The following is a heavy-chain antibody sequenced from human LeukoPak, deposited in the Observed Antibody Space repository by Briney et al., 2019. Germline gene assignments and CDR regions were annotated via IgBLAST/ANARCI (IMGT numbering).Heavy chain of an antibody. V-gene: IGHV1-8*01. CDR1: GYTFTSYD. CDR3: ARTMPVLRFLEWFPRD. Sequence: ASVKVSCKASGYTFTSYDINWVRQATGQGREWMGWMNPNSGNTGYAQKFQGRVTMTRNTSISTAYMELSSLRSEDTAVYYCARTMPVLRFLEWFPRDWGQGTLVTVSS. CDR2: MNPNSGNT. J-gene: IGHJ4*02. D-gene: IGHD3-3*01.